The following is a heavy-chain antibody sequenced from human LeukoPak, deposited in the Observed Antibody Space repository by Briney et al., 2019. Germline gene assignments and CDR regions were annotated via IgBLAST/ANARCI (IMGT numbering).Heavy chain of an antibody. J-gene: IGHJ6*03. CDR3: ARDHTDFWSGYSYYYYYMDV. D-gene: IGHD3-3*01. V-gene: IGHV4-4*02. CDR1: SGSIFNSNW. CDR2: IYHSGST. Sequence: PSETLSLTCAVSSGSIFNSNWWSWVRQPPGKGLEWIGEIYHSGSTNYNPSLKSRVTISVDKSKNQFSLKLSSVTAADTAVYYCARDHTDFWSGYSYYYYYMDVWGKGTTVTVSS.